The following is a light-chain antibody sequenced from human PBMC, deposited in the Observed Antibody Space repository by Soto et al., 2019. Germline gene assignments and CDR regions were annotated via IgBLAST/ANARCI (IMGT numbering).Light chain of an antibody. Sequence: DVVMTQSPPSLPVTLGQPASISCRSSQSLVYSDGKIYLDWFHQRPGQSPRRLIYKVSNRDSGVPDRFSGSGSGTDFTLEISRVEAEDVGVYYCMQDTHWPWTFGHGTKVEIK. CDR3: MQDTHWPWT. J-gene: IGKJ1*01. CDR1: QSLVYSDGKIY. CDR2: KVS. V-gene: IGKV2-30*01.